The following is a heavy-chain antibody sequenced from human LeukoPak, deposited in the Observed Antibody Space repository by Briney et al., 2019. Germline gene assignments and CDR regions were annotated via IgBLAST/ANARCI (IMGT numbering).Heavy chain of an antibody. Sequence: GGSLRLSCTASGFSLSSNWMQWVRQAPGKGLVWVSRINSEGTTTTYADSVKGRFTISRDNAKNTLYLEMNNLRAEDTAVYYCARNGERGWYGPWGQGTLVTVSS. J-gene: IGHJ5*02. V-gene: IGHV3-74*01. CDR1: GFSLSSNW. CDR3: ARNGERGWYGP. CDR2: INSEGTTT. D-gene: IGHD6-19*01.